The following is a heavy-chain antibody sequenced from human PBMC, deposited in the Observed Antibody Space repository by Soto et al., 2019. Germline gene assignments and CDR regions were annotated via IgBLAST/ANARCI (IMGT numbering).Heavy chain of an antibody. D-gene: IGHD3-10*01. CDR3: ARDGYDGSGSPYPAY. CDR2: IYYLGST. CDR1: GGSMSEYF. Sequence: SETLSLTCTVSGGSMSEYFWSWVRQSPGKGLEWIGYIYYLGSTDYNPPLKSRVTMSVDTSKRQFSLKLSSVTAADTAIYYCARDGYDGSGSPYPAYWGPGIQVTVSS. V-gene: IGHV4-59*01. J-gene: IGHJ4*02.